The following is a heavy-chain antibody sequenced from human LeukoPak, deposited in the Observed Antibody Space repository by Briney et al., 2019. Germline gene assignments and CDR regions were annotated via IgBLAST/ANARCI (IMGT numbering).Heavy chain of an antibody. CDR1: GYTFTSYG. V-gene: IGHV1-18*01. Sequence: ASVKVSCMASGYTFTSYGITWVRQAPGQGLEWMGWISAYNGNTNYAQKFQGRLTMTTDTSTNTAYMELRSLRPDDTAVYYCARDFFHGHCSGLTCFLLDSWGQGSLVTVSS. D-gene: IGHD2-15*01. CDR2: ISAYNGNT. CDR3: ARDFFHGHCSGLTCFLLDS. J-gene: IGHJ4*02.